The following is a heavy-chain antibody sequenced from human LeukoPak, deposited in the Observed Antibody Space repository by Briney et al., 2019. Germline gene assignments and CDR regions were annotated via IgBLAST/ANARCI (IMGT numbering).Heavy chain of an antibody. V-gene: IGHV3-30*04. CDR1: GFTFSSYA. D-gene: IGHD3-3*02. CDR2: ISYDGSNK. CDR3: ARAFSLFGAFDI. Sequence: PGRSLRLSCAASGFTFSSYAMHWVRQAPAKGLERVAVISYDGSNKYYADSVKGRFTISRDNSKNTLYLQMNSLRAEDTAVYYCARAFSLFGAFDIWGQGAMVTVSS. J-gene: IGHJ3*02.